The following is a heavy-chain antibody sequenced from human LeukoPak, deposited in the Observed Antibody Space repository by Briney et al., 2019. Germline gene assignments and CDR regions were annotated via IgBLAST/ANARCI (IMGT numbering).Heavy chain of an antibody. D-gene: IGHD3-10*01. CDR2: ISWNSGSI. CDR1: GFTFDDYA. V-gene: IGHV3-9*01. Sequence: GGSLRLSCAASGFTFDDYAMHWVRQAPGKGLEWVSGISWNSGSIGYADSVKGRFTISRDNTKSSLYLQMNSLRAEDTALYYCAKDLLLWFGEHPLGAFDIWGQGTMVTVSS. CDR3: AKDLLLWFGEHPLGAFDI. J-gene: IGHJ3*02.